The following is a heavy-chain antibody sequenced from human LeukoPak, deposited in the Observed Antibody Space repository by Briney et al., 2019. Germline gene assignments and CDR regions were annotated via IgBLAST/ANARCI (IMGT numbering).Heavy chain of an antibody. V-gene: IGHV3-49*03. CDR1: GFTFGDYA. CDR2: IRSKAYGGTT. J-gene: IGHJ4*02. Sequence: GGSLRLSCTASGFTFGDYAMSWFRQAPGKGLEWGGFIRSKAYGGTTEYAASVKGRFTISRDDSKSIAYLQMNSLKTEDTAVYYCTSSSNSKIFDYWGQGTLVTVSS. CDR3: TSSSNSKIFDY. D-gene: IGHD4-23*01.